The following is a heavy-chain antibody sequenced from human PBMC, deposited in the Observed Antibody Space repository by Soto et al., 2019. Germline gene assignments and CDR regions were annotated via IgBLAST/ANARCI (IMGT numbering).Heavy chain of an antibody. CDR1: GFTFSSYS. CDR3: AKCMQAYWNYDAHHI. Sequence: GGSLRLSCAASGFTFSSYSMSWVRQAPGKGLEWVAHITASEGTTYYADSVKGRFTISRDTSANTLYLQMNSLRAEDTALYYCAKCMQAYWNYDAHHIWGQGTMVTVSS. CDR2: ITASEGTT. D-gene: IGHD2-8*01. V-gene: IGHV3-23*01. J-gene: IGHJ3*02.